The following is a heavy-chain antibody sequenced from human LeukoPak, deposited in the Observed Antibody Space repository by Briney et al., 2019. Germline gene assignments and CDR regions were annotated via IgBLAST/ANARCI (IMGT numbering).Heavy chain of an antibody. J-gene: IGHJ5*02. CDR3: ARGARGFDP. Sequence: SETLSLTCAVYGGSFSGYYWSWIRQPPGKGLEWIGEINHSGSTNYNPSLKSRVTISVDTSKNQFSLKLSSVTAADTAVYYCARGARGFDPWGQGTLVPSPQ. CDR2: INHSGST. CDR1: GGSFSGYY. V-gene: IGHV4-34*01.